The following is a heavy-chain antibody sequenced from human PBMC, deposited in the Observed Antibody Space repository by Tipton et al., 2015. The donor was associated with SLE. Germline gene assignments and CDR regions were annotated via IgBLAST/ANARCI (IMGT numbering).Heavy chain of an antibody. D-gene: IGHD5-18*01. CDR3: AKDAGGYSYGLFDY. CDR1: GFTFSSHG. Sequence: SLRLSCAASGFTFSSHGMHWVRQAPGKGLEWVGVIWYDGSNKYYADSVKGRFTISRDNSKNTLYLQMNSLRAEDTAVYYCAKDAGGYSYGLFDYWGQGTLVTVSS. J-gene: IGHJ4*02. CDR2: IWYDGSNK. V-gene: IGHV3-33*06.